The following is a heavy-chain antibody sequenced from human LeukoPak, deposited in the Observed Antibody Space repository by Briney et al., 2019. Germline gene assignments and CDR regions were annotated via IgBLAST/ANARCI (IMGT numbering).Heavy chain of an antibody. CDR2: ISAYNGNT. Sequence: GASVKVSCKASGYTFTSYGISWVRQAPGQGLEGMGWISAYNGNTNYAQKLQGRVTMTTDTSTSTAYMELRSLRSDDTAVYYCARIVDYYGSGSYGDTGRWFDPWGQGTLVTVSS. CDR3: ARIVDYYGSGSYGDTGRWFDP. V-gene: IGHV1-18*01. D-gene: IGHD3-10*01. J-gene: IGHJ5*02. CDR1: GYTFTSYG.